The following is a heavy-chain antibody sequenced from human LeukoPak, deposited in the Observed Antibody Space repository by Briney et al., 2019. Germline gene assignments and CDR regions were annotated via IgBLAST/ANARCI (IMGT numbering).Heavy chain of an antibody. D-gene: IGHD1-26*01. J-gene: IGHJ6*02. CDR1: GGSTSSHY. V-gene: IGHV4-59*08. CDR3: ARLDSRSYYYSYSYGMDV. CDR2: INYGGTN. Sequence: PSETLSLTCTVSGGSTSSHYWCWLPQPPGEGLESIWHINYGGTNNYNPPLKSRFTMPVDTPKNQFSRKLKSVTAADTAVYYCARLDSRSYYYSYSYGMDVWGQGTTVTVS.